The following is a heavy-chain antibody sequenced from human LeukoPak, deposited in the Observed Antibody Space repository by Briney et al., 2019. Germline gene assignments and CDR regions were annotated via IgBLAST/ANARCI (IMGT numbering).Heavy chain of an antibody. J-gene: IGHJ4*02. CDR3: ARLASTLNAWGSPDY. D-gene: IGHD3-16*01. Sequence: SETLSLTCTVSGGSISSSSYYWGWIRQPPGKGLEWIGSIYYSGDTYYNPSLKSRVTISVDTSKNQFSLKVTSMTAADTAVYYCARLASTLNAWGSPDYWGQGTLVTVSS. CDR2: IYYSGDT. V-gene: IGHV4-39*01. CDR1: GGSISSSSYY.